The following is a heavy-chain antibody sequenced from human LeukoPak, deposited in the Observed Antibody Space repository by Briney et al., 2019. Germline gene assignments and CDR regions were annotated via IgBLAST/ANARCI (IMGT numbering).Heavy chain of an antibody. J-gene: IGHJ6*03. CDR2: IYPGDSDT. CDR3: ATQKWQLVRYYYYYYMDV. Sequence: ESLKISCKGSGYSFTSYWIGWVRQMPGKGLEWMGMIYPGDSDTRYSPSFQGQVTISADKSISTAYLQRCSLKASDTAMYYCATQKWQLVRYYYYYYMDVWGKGTTVTVSS. D-gene: IGHD6-13*01. V-gene: IGHV5-51*01. CDR1: GYSFTSYW.